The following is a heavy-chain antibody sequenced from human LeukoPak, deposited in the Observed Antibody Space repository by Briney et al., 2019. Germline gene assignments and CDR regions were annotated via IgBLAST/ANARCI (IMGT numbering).Heavy chain of an antibody. CDR3: ARAGFTFSDYFGSFFDY. CDR2: IRYDGSNK. Sequence: GGSLRLSCAASGFTFSSYGMHWVRQAPGKGLEWVAFIRYDGSNKYYADSVKGRLTISRDNAKNSLYLQMNSLRAEDTAVCYCARAGFTFSDYFGSFFDYWGQGTLVTVSS. J-gene: IGHJ4*02. V-gene: IGHV3-30*02. D-gene: IGHD3-10*01. CDR1: GFTFSSYG.